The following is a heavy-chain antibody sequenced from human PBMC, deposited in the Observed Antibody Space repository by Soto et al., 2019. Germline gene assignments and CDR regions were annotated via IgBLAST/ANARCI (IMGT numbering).Heavy chain of an antibody. J-gene: IGHJ4*02. V-gene: IGHV3-21*01. CDR1: GFTFSSYS. Sequence: EVQLVESGGGLVKPGGSLRLSCAASGFTFSSYSMNWVRQAPGKGLEWVSSISSSSSYIYYADSVKGPFTITSDNAKNSLYLLMNSLTAEDTAVYYWARGVGGRDSWYFDYWGQGTLVTVSS. D-gene: IGHD2-15*01. CDR3: ARGVGGRDSWYFDY. CDR2: ISSSSSYI.